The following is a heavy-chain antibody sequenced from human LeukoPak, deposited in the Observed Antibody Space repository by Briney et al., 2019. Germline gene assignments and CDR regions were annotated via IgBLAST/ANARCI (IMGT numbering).Heavy chain of an antibody. Sequence: PSETLSLTCTVSGGSISSSSYYWGWIRQPPGKGLEWIGSIYYSGSTYYNPSLKSRATISVDTSKNQLSLKLSSVTAADTAVYYCARPGYSRDHDAFDIWGQGTMVTVSS. D-gene: IGHD6-13*01. J-gene: IGHJ3*02. CDR3: ARPGYSRDHDAFDI. CDR2: IYYSGST. V-gene: IGHV4-39*01. CDR1: GGSISSSSYY.